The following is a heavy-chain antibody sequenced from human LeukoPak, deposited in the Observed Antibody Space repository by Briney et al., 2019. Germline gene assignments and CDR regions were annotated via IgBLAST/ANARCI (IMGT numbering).Heavy chain of an antibody. J-gene: IGHJ6*03. CDR2: INPNSGGT. CDR1: GYTFTGYY. V-gene: IGHV1-2*02. Sequence: GASVKISCKASGYTFTGYYMHWVRQAPGQGLEWMGWINPNSGGTNNVQKFQGRVTMTRDTSISTAYMELSRLRSDDTAVYYCARGDCSSTSCYAGSMDDTRYYYYYMDVWGKGTTVTVSS. D-gene: IGHD2-2*01. CDR3: ARGDCSSTSCYAGSMDDTRYYYYYMDV.